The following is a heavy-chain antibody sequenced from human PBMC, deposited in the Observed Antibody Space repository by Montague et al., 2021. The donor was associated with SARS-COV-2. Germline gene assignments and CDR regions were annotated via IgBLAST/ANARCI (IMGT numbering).Heavy chain of an antibody. CDR2: TYYRSEWYS. V-gene: IGHV6-1*01. J-gene: IGHJ4*02. CDR3: ARAESGSCGDGNCYQYFCNC. Sequence: CAISGESVSTNSGTWNWVRLSPSRGLEWLGRTYYRSEWYSNYSVSVKSRISINPDTSKNQLSLQLNSVTPEDTAVYYCARAESGSCGDGNCYQYFCNCWGQGTLVTVSS. D-gene: IGHD2-15*01. CDR1: GESVSTNSGT.